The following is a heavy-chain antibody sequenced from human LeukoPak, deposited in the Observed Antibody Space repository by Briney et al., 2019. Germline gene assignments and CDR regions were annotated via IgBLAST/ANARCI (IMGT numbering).Heavy chain of an antibody. Sequence: GGSLRLSWAASGFTMRNHWMSWVRQAPGKGLEWVADIKQDGSEIHYVDSVKGRFTISRDNAKNSLYLQMNSLRAEDTAVYYCARDLINYGSEITFDYWGQGTLVTVSS. CDR2: IKQDGSEI. CDR3: ARDLINYGSEITFDY. V-gene: IGHV3-7*03. CDR1: GFTMRNHW. J-gene: IGHJ4*02. D-gene: IGHD3-10*01.